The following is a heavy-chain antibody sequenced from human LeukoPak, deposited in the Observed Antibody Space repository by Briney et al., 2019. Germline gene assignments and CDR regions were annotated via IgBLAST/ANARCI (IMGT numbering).Heavy chain of an antibody. CDR1: GGSISSYY. J-gene: IGHJ6*03. V-gene: IGHV4-59*01. Sequence: SETLSLTCTVSGGSISSYYWSWLRQPPGKGLEWIGYIYYSGSTNYNPSLKSRVTISVDTSKNQFSLKLSSVTAADTAVYYCARSDSDYFYYYYYMDVWGKGTTVTVSS. CDR3: ARSDSDYFYYYYYMDV. CDR2: IYYSGST. D-gene: IGHD5-12*01.